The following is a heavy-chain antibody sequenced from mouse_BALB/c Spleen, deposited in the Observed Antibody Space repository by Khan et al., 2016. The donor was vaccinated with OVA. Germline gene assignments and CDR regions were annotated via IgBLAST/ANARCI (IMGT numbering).Heavy chain of an antibody. D-gene: IGHD2-1*01. CDR1: GFKFIDSY. V-gene: IGHV14-3*02. Sequence: VQLQQSGAELVKPGASVKLSCTASGFKFIDSYMHWVKQRPEQGLDWIGRLDPANGNTKYDPKFQGQASITADTSSNTAYLQLSSLTSEDTAVFYCARSYYGNYIYVDYGGQGTTLTVSA. CDR3: ARSYYGNYIYVDY. J-gene: IGHJ2*01. CDR2: LDPANGNT.